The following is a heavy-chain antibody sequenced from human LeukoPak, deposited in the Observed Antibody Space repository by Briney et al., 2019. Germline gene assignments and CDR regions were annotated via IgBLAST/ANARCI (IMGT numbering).Heavy chain of an antibody. Sequence: SETLSLTCTVPGGSISSYYWSWIRQPPGKGLEWIGYIYYSGSTNYNPSLKRRVTISVDTSKNQFSLKLSSVTAADTAVYYCARVLRQQLGYYYYYMDVWGKGTTVTVSS. V-gene: IGHV4-59*01. CDR2: IYYSGST. J-gene: IGHJ6*03. D-gene: IGHD6-13*01. CDR3: ARVLRQQLGYYYYYMDV. CDR1: GGSISSYY.